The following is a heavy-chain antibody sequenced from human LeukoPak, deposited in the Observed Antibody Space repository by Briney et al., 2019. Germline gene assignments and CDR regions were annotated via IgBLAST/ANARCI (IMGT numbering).Heavy chain of an antibody. Sequence: SETLSLTCTVSGGSISNSSYYWGWIRQPPGKGREWIGSIYYSGSTYYNPSLKSRVTISVDPSKNQFSLKLSSVTAADTAVCYCARQIVGATNRFDHWGQGTLVTVSS. CDR1: GGSISNSSYY. D-gene: IGHD1-26*01. V-gene: IGHV4-39*01. CDR2: IYYSGST. CDR3: ARQIVGATNRFDH. J-gene: IGHJ4*02.